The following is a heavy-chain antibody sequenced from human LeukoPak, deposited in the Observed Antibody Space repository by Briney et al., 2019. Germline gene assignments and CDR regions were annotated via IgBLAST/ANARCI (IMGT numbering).Heavy chain of an antibody. CDR3: AKHYYDSSGVFDY. J-gene: IGHJ4*02. CDR1: GFTFSSYG. D-gene: IGHD3-22*01. V-gene: IGHV3-30*18. CDR2: ISYDGSNK. Sequence: GGSLRLSCAASGFTFSSYGMHWVRQAPGKGLEWVAVISYDGSNKYYADSVKGRFTISRDNSKNTLYLQMNSLRAEDTAVYYCAKHYYDSSGVFDYWRQGTLVTVSP.